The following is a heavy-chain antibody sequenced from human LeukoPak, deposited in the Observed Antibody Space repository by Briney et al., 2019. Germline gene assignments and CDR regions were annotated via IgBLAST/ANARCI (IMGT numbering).Heavy chain of an antibody. CDR2: IYHSGST. CDR1: GGSISSSNW. CDR3: ARDYRSGWSYYYGMDV. Sequence: SETLSLTCAVSGGSISSSNWWSWVRQPPGKGLEWIGEIYHSGSTNYNPSLKSRVTISVDKSKNQFSLKLSPVTAADTAVYYCARDYRSGWSYYYGMDVWGQGTTVTVSS. J-gene: IGHJ6*02. V-gene: IGHV4-4*02. D-gene: IGHD6-19*01.